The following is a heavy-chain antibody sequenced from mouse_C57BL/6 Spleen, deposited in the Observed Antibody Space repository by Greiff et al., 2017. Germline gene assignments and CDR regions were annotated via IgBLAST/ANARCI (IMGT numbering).Heavy chain of an antibody. CDR2: IDPSDSYT. CDR3: ARRGAITTVVARYFDV. Sequence: QVQLQQPGAELVKPGASVKLSCKASGYTFTSYWMQWVKQRPGQGLEWIGEIDPSDSYTNYNQKFKGKATLTVDTSSSTAYMQLSSLTSEGSAFYYCARRGAITTVVARYFDVWGTGTTVTVSS. J-gene: IGHJ1*03. V-gene: IGHV1-50*01. CDR1: GYTFTSYW. D-gene: IGHD1-1*01.